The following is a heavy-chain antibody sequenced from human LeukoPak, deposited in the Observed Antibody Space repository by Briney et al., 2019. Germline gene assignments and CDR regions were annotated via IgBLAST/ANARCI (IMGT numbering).Heavy chain of an antibody. V-gene: IGHV1-2*02. CDR3: ARGATVTSVNWFDP. CDR2: INPNSGGT. CDR1: GYTFTGYY. Sequence: ASVKVSCKASGYTFTGYYMHWVRQAAGQGREWMGWINPNSGGTNYAQKFQGRVTMTRDTSISTAYMELSRLRSDDTAVYYCARGATVTSVNWFDPWGQGTLVTVSS. D-gene: IGHD4-17*01. J-gene: IGHJ5*02.